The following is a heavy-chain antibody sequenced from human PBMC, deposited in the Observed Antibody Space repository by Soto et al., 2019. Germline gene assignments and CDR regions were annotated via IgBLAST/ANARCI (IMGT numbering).Heavy chain of an antibody. J-gene: IGHJ3*02. Sequence: QVQLQESGPGLVKPSGTLSLTCAVSGGSISSSNWWSWVRQPPGKGLEWIGEIYHSGSTNYNPYLKSRVTISVDKSKNQFYLKLSSVTAADTAVYYCARDAGYNYPTSAFDIWGQGTMVTVSS. V-gene: IGHV4-4*02. CDR3: ARDAGYNYPTSAFDI. CDR1: GGSISSSNW. D-gene: IGHD5-12*01. CDR2: IYHSGST.